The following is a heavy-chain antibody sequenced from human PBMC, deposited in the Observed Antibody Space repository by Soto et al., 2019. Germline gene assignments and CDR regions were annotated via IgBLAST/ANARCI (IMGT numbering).Heavy chain of an antibody. CDR3: AREEAAAGGGDY. Sequence: SETLSLTCAVSGGSIRSANWWSWVRQPPGKGLEWIGEIYHSGSTNYNPSLKSRVTISVDTSKNQFSLKLSSVTAADTAVYYCAREEAAAGGGDYWGQGTLVTVSS. V-gene: IGHV4-4*02. CDR2: IYHSGST. J-gene: IGHJ4*02. D-gene: IGHD6-13*01. CDR1: GGSIRSANW.